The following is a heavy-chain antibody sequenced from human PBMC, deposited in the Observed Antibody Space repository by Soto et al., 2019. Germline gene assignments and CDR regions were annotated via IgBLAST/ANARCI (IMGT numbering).Heavy chain of an antibody. J-gene: IGHJ6*02. D-gene: IGHD3-9*01. V-gene: IGHV1-69*13. CDR2: IIPIFGTA. Sequence: ASVKVSCKASGGTFSSYAISWVRQAPGQGLEWMGGIIPIFGTANYAQKFQGRVTITADESTSTAYMELSSLRSEDTAVYYCARNDYDILTNPYYYYGMDVWGQGTTVTVSS. CDR1: GGTFSSYA. CDR3: ARNDYDILTNPYYYYGMDV.